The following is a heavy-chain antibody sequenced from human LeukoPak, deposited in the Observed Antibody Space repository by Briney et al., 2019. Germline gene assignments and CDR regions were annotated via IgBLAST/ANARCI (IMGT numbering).Heavy chain of an antibody. Sequence: PSETLSLTCTVSGGSISSGDYYWNWIRQHPGKGLEWIGYIYYSGSTYYNPSLKSRVTISVDTSKNQFSLKLSSVTAADTAVYYCARDLLYYDTSAYYPPGAFDIWGQGRTVTVCS. CDR2: IYYSGST. CDR1: GGSISSGDYY. CDR3: ARDLLYYDTSAYYPPGAFDI. D-gene: IGHD3-22*01. V-gene: IGHV4-31*03. J-gene: IGHJ3*02.